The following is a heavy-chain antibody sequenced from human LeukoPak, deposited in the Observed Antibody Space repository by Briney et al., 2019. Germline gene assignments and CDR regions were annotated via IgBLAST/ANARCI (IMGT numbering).Heavy chain of an antibody. Sequence: GGSLRLSCAASGFTFSSYSMNWVRQAPGKGLEWVSSISSSSSYIYYADSVKGRFTIPRDNAKNSLYLQMNSLRAEGTAVYYCAREDTVTGLDYWGQGTLVTVSS. CDR2: ISSSSSYI. CDR1: GFTFSSYS. J-gene: IGHJ4*02. V-gene: IGHV3-21*01. CDR3: AREDTVTGLDY. D-gene: IGHD4-17*01.